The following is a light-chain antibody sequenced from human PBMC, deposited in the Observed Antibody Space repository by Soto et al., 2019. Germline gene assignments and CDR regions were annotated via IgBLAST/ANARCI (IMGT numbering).Light chain of an antibody. J-gene: IGKJ4*01. CDR1: LGISSY. CDR2: GAS. Sequence: DIEMIQSPSSLSASVGDRVTITCRTSLGISSYLAWYQQKSQKAPKSLIYGASNVQRGVSPRFSGRGSGTDFNFTISSLQPEDFGTYYCQQYKSYPPTFGGGTKVEIK. CDR3: QQYKSYPPT. V-gene: IGKV1D-16*01.